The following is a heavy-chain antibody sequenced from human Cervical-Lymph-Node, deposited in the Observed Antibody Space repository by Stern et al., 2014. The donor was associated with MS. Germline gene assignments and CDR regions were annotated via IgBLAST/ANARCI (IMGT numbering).Heavy chain of an antibody. CDR1: GGPISSYY. J-gene: IGHJ4*02. CDR3: ARDSSGWLY. V-gene: IGHV4-59*01. D-gene: IGHD6-19*01. Sequence: QLQLQESGPGLVTPSETLSLTCTVPGGPISSYYWSSIRQPPGKGLEWIGYIYYSGSTNYNPSLKSRVTISVDTSKNQFSLKLSSVTAADTAVYYCARDSSGWLYWGQGTLVTVSS. CDR2: IYYSGST.